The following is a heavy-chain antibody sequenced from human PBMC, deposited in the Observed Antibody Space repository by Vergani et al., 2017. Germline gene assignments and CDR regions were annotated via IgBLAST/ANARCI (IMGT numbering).Heavy chain of an antibody. CDR3: AKDSLYLDWLGRRIGDWFDP. D-gene: IGHD3-9*01. V-gene: IGHV3-23*01. CDR2: ISGSGGST. J-gene: IGHJ5*02. Sequence: EVQLLESGGGLVQPGGSLRLSCAASGFTFSSYAMSWVRQAPGKGLEWVSAISGSGGSTYYADSVKGRFTISRDNSKNTLYLQMNSLRAEDTAVYYCAKDSLYLDWLGRRIGDWFDPWGQGTLVTVSS. CDR1: GFTFSSYA.